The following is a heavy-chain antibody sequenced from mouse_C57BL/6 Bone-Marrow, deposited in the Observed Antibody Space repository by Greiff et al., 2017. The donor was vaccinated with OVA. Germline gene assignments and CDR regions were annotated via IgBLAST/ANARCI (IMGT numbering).Heavy chain of an antibody. CDR3: ARMVGYHHYYAMDY. Sequence: VQLQQSRAELARPGASVKLSCKASGYTFTSYGISWVKQRTGQGLEWIGEIYPRSGNTYYNEKFKGKATLTADKSSSTAYMELRSLTSEDSAVYFCARMVGYHHYYAMDYWGQGTSVTVSS. V-gene: IGHV1-81*01. D-gene: IGHD1-1*02. CDR2: IYPRSGNT. CDR1: GYTFTSYG. J-gene: IGHJ4*01.